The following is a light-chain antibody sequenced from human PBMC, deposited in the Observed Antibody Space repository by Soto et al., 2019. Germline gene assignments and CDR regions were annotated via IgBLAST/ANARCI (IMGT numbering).Light chain of an antibody. CDR2: SDN. J-gene: IGLJ1*01. CDR3: AAWDDSLNAYV. CDR1: GSNIGSNT. Sequence: QSVLTRPPSASGTPGQRGTIAFSGSGSNIGSNTVNWYQQVPGTAPRFLIYSDNQRPSGVPDRVSGSKSGTSASLAISGLQSEDEADYYCAAWDDSLNAYVFGTGTKVTVL. V-gene: IGLV1-44*01.